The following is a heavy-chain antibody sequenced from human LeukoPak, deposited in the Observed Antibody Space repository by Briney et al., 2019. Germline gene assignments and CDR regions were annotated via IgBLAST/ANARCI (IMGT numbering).Heavy chain of an antibody. Sequence: ASVNVSCKSSGYTFTGYYMHWVRQAPGQGLEWMGWINPNSGGTNYAQKFQGRVTMTRDTSISTAYMELSRLRSDDTAVYYCARGLAVAGPGPDYWGQGTLVTVSS. CDR2: INPNSGGT. D-gene: IGHD6-19*01. V-gene: IGHV1-2*02. CDR3: ARGLAVAGPGPDY. J-gene: IGHJ4*02. CDR1: GYTFTGYY.